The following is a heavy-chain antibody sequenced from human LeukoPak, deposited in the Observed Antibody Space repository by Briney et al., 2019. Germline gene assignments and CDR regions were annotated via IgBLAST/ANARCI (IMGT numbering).Heavy chain of an antibody. D-gene: IGHD1-26*01. CDR1: GYTFTGYH. CDR2: INSNTGGT. Sequence: ASVKVSCKASGYTFTGYHMHWVRQAPGQGLEWMGCINSNTGGTQYAQTFQGRVTMSRDTSVSTVYMELSRLRSDDTAVYYCARDDSGSDLNSFDYWGQGTLVAVSS. V-gene: IGHV1-2*02. CDR3: ARDDSGSDLNSFDY. J-gene: IGHJ4*02.